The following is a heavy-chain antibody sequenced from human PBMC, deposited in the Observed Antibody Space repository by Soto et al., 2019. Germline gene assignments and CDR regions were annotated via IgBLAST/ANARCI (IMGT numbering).Heavy chain of an antibody. V-gene: IGHV3-11*01. CDR2: ISGGGDII. Sequence: QVQLVESGGGLVKPXGSLRLSCAASGFTFSDHYMTWIRQAPGKGPEWLSYISGGGDIISYADSVKGRFIISRDNAKRSLYLQMNSLTVEDTAVYYCSXDPRLADYWGQGTLVTVSS. CDR1: GFTFSDHY. CDR3: SXDPRLADY. J-gene: IGHJ4*02. D-gene: IGHD6-25*01.